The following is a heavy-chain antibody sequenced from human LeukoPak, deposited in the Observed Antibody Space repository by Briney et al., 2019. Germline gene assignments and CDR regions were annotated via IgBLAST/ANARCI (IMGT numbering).Heavy chain of an antibody. D-gene: IGHD5-12*01. V-gene: IGHV4-59*01. CDR2: IYYSGST. Sequence: SETLSLTCTGSGGSISSYYWSWIRQPPGQGPEGIGYIYYSGSTNYTPSLKSRVTISVDTSKNQFSLKLSSVTAADTAVYYCARVRVATKDFDLWGRGTLVTVSS. CDR1: GGSISSYY. J-gene: IGHJ2*01. CDR3: ARVRVATKDFDL.